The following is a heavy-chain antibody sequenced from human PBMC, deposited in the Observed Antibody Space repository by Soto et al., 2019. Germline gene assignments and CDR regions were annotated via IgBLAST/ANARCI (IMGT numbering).Heavy chain of an antibody. CDR3: ARVNLGGITSAGMDY. CDR1: GVSISSYY. J-gene: IGHJ4*02. V-gene: IGHV4-59*01. Sequence: PSETLSLTCTVSGVSISSYYWSWIRQPSGKGLEWIGYVSYRTTTNNNPSLESRVIMSLDTSKNQISLKLSSVTAADTAVYYCARVNLGGITSAGMDYWGQGTLVTVSS. D-gene: IGHD6-13*01. CDR2: VSYRTTT.